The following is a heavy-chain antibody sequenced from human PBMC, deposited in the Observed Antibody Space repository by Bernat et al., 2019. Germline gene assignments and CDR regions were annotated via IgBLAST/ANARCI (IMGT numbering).Heavy chain of an antibody. Sequence: QVQVVESGGGVVQPGRSLRLSCAASGFTFSSYAMHWVRQAPGKGLEWVGVISHDGTKKYYTDSVKGRFTHSRDNSNNTVYLQMNTLRAEDTAVYYCERDTRRGFTKNWFPIFFDYWGQGALVKVSS. D-gene: IGHD3-9*01. J-gene: IGHJ4*02. CDR1: GFTFSSYA. CDR3: ERDTRRGFTKNWFPIFFDY. V-gene: IGHV3-30*10. CDR2: ISHDGTKK.